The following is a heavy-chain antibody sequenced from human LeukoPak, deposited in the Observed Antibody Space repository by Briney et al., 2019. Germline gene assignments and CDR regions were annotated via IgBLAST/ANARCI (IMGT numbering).Heavy chain of an antibody. CDR1: GFTFSSYS. V-gene: IGHV3-48*04. CDR3: ARALGDAARISTSAFDI. J-gene: IGHJ3*02. CDR2: ISSSGSTI. D-gene: IGHD1-26*01. Sequence: GGSLRLSCAASGFTFSSYSMNWVRQAPGKGLEWVSYISSSGSTIYYADSVKGRFTISRDNAKNSLYLQMNSLRAEDTAVYYCARALGDAARISTSAFDIWGQGTMVTVSS.